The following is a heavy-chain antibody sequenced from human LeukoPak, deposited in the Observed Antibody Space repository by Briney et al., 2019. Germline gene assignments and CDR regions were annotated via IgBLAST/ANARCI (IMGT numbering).Heavy chain of an antibody. CDR3: ARIVVVPAFYYYYMDV. CDR1: GFTFSSYS. D-gene: IGHD2-2*01. V-gene: IGHV3-21*01. CDR2: ISSSSSYI. Sequence: GGSLRLSCAASGFTFSSYSMNWVRQAPGKGLEWVSSISSSSSYIYYADSVKGRFTISRDNAKNSLYLQMNSLRAEDTAVYYCARIVVVPAFYYYYMDVWGKGTTVTVSS. J-gene: IGHJ6*03.